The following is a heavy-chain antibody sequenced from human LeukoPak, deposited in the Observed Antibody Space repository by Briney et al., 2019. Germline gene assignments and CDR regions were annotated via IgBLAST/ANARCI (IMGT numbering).Heavy chain of an antibody. J-gene: IGHJ5*02. V-gene: IGHV1-2*02. D-gene: IGHD3-9*01. CDR1: GYTFTGYY. CDR2: INPNSGGT. CDR3: AGLSGSTYYDILTGSLRFNP. Sequence: ASVKVSCKASGYTFTGYYMHWVRQAPGQGLEWMGWINPNSGGTNYAQKFQGRVTMTRDTSISTAYMELSRLRSDDTAVYYCAGLSGSTYYDILTGSLRFNPWGQGTLVTVSS.